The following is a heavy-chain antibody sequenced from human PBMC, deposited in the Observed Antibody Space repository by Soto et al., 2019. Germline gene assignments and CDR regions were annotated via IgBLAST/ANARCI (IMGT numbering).Heavy chain of an antibody. J-gene: IGHJ4*02. D-gene: IGHD2-15*01. CDR1: GFTFSGST. V-gene: IGHV3-73*02. Sequence: EVQLVESGGGLVQPGGSLKLSCAASGFTFSGSTMHWVRQASGKGLEWVGRIRSKANSYATAYAASVKGRFTISRDDSKNTAHLQMNSLKTEDTAVYYCTRLVLGSVVYWGQGTLVTVSS. CDR2: IRSKANSYAT. CDR3: TRLVLGSVVY.